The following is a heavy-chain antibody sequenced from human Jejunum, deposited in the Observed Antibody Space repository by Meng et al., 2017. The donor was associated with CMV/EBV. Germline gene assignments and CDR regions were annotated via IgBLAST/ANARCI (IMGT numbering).Heavy chain of an antibody. V-gene: IGHV4-61*02. CDR2: IDASGRK. CDR3: GRGTSGDYWFEY. CDR1: GGPIGSGSYH. J-gene: IGHJ4*02. Sequence: SVAGGPIGSGSYHWSWSREPAGMGAELIKRIDASGRKNYNPTIKSRVTISADTANMQLSLIRTSVTAADTAVYYCGRGTSGDYWFEYWGQGTLVTVSS. D-gene: IGHD4-17*01.